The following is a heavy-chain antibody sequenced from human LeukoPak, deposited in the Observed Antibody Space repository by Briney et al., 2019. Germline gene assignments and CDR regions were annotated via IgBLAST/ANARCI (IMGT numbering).Heavy chain of an antibody. CDR2: IRYDGSNK. J-gene: IGHJ4*02. D-gene: IGHD3-10*01. CDR3: AKDSTAPISITMVRGRWYFDY. Sequence: GGSLRLSCGASGFTFSRYGMHWVRQAPGKGLEWVAFIRYDGSNKYYADSAKGRFTISRDNSKNTPYLQMNSLRAEDTAVYYCAKDSTAPISITMVRGRWYFDYWGQGTLVTVSS. CDR1: GFTFSRYG. V-gene: IGHV3-30*02.